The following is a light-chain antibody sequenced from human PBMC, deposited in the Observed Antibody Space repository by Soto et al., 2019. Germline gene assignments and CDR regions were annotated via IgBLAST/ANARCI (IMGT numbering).Light chain of an antibody. CDR1: SSDVGGYNY. J-gene: IGLJ1*01. CDR3: CSYAGSDTYV. CDR2: DVS. V-gene: IGLV2-11*01. Sequence: QSALPQPRSVYGSPGQSVTISCTGTSSDVGGYNYVSWYQQHPGKAPKLMIYDVSKRPSGVPDRFAGSKSGNTASLTISGLQAEDEADYYCCSYAGSDTYVFGTGTKVTVL.